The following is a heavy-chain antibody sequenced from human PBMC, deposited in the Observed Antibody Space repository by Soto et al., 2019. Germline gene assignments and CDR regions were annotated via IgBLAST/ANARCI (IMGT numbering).Heavy chain of an antibody. J-gene: IGHJ4*02. CDR2: IYTSGST. CDR1: GGSISSYY. D-gene: IGHD5-18*01. Sequence: SETLSLTCTASGGSISSYYWSWIRQPAGKGLEWIGRIYTSGSTNYNPSLKSRVTMSVDTSKNQFSLKLSSVTAADTAVYYCAREGSGYSYGLFDYWGQGTLVTVSS. V-gene: IGHV4-4*07. CDR3: AREGSGYSYGLFDY.